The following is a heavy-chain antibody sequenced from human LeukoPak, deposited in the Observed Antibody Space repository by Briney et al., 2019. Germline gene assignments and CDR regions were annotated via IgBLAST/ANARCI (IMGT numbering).Heavy chain of an antibody. V-gene: IGHV4-59*11. J-gene: IGHJ4*02. Sequence: PSETLSLTCRVSGGSIDSHYWSWIRPPPGKRLEWIGYIFNTGNTNYNPSLASRVTMSVDTSRAQFFLRLSTVTAADTAIYYCASRPADTTWYGVFDYWSQGTLVTVSS. CDR2: IFNTGNT. CDR1: GGSIDSHY. CDR3: ASRPADTTWYGVFDY. D-gene: IGHD3-10*01.